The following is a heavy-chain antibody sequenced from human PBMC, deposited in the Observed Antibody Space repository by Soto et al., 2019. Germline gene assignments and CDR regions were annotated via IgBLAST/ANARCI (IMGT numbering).Heavy chain of an antibody. V-gene: IGHV4-4*02. CDR2: IYHSGST. J-gene: IGHJ5*02. Sequence: SETLSLTCAVPGGSISSSNWWSWVRQPPGKGLEWIGEIYHSGSTNYNPSLKSRVTISVDKSKNQFSLKLSSVTAADTAVYYCARDGYSSSWLWFDPWGQGTLVTVSS. CDR3: ARDGYSSSWLWFDP. D-gene: IGHD6-13*01. CDR1: GGSISSSNW.